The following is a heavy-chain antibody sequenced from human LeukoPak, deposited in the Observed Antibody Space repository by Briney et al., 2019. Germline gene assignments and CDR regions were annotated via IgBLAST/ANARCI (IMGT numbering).Heavy chain of an antibody. J-gene: IGHJ5*02. CDR1: GGTFSSYA. V-gene: IGHV1-69*05. Sequence: ASVKVSCKASGGTFSSYAISWVRQAPGQGLEWMGGIIPIFGTANYAQKFQGRVTITTDESTSTAYMELSSLRSEDTAVYYCARDEVYFSGHGRRLNWFDPWGQGTLVTVSS. CDR2: IIPIFGTA. CDR3: ARDEVYFSGHGRRLNWFDP. D-gene: IGHD3-10*01.